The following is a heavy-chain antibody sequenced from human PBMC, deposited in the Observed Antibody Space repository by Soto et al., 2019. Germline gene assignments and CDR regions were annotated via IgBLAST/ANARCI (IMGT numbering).Heavy chain of an antibody. CDR3: ARAEMDYDILTGYYNRYFDY. CDR2: IYYSGST. Sequence: SETLSLTCTVSGGSISSYYWSWIRQPPGKGLEWIGYIYYSGSTNYNPSLKSRVTISVDTSKNQSSLKLSSVTAADTAVYYCARAEMDYDILTGYYNRYFDYWGQGTLVTVSS. V-gene: IGHV4-59*01. J-gene: IGHJ4*02. D-gene: IGHD3-9*01. CDR1: GGSISSYY.